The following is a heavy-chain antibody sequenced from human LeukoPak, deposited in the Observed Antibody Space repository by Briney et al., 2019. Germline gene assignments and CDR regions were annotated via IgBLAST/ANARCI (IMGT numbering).Heavy chain of an antibody. CDR3: AKHHAWIQLDYFDY. D-gene: IGHD5-18*01. J-gene: IGHJ4*02. Sequence: GGSLRLSCAASGFTFNSYAMSWVRQAPGKGLEWVSGMSGGGGRTYYADSVKGRFTISRDSSKNTLYLQMNSLRAEDTAVYCCAKHHAWIQLDYFDYWGQGTLVTVSS. CDR2: MSGGGGRT. CDR1: GFTFNSYA. V-gene: IGHV3-23*01.